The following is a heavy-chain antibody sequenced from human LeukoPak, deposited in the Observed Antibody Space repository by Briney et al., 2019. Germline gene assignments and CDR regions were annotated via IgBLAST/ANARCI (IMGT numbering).Heavy chain of an antibody. CDR2: ISGSGGST. CDR1: GFTFSTYW. V-gene: IGHV3-23*01. J-gene: IGHJ3*02. D-gene: IGHD6-13*01. CDR3: AKESKGYLGLDAFDI. Sequence: GGSLRLSCAVSGFTFSTYWMSWVRQAPGKGLEWVSAISGSGGSTYYADSVKGRFAISRDNSKNTLYLQMNSLRAEDTAVYYCAKESKGYLGLDAFDIWGQGTMVTVSS.